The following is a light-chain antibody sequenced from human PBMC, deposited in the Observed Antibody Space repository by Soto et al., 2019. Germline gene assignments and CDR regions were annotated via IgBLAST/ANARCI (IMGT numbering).Light chain of an antibody. CDR3: QQSHRTPPT. CDR1: QSISTY. Sequence: DIRMTQSPSSLSASVRDRVIITCRASQSISTYLNWYQQKPGKPPKLLIYAASSLQSGVPSMFSGSGSGTQFTLTISSLQPEDFSSYYCQQSHRTPPTFGQGSKVEIK. J-gene: IGKJ1*01. CDR2: AAS. V-gene: IGKV1-39*01.